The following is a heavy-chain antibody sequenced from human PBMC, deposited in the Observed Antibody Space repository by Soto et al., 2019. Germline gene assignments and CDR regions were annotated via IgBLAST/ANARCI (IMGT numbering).Heavy chain of an antibody. V-gene: IGHV1-69*01. CDR3: ARGKDTIFGDAGSNAFDI. CDR2: IIPVLSTS. CDR1: GGTFHNYF. Sequence: QVQLVQSGAEVKKPGSSVTVSCPASGGTFHNYFLSWVRQAPGAGLEWLGGIIPVLSTSNYAPEFQVRVTITADEPTSTADRQGSSLRSEDTAAYYGARGKDTIFGDAGSNAFDISCQATSVTFSS. D-gene: IGHD3-3*02. J-gene: IGHJ3*02.